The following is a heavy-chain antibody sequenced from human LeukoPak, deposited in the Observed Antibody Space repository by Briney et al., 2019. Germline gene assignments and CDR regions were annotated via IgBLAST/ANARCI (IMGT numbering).Heavy chain of an antibody. D-gene: IGHD3-16*02. J-gene: IGHJ4*02. V-gene: IGHV3-30-3*01. CDR2: ISYDGSNK. CDR3: ARDQRSIMITFGGVIGY. CDR1: GFTFSSYA. Sequence: GGSRRLSCAASGFTFSSYAMHWVRQAPGKGLEWVAVISYDGSNKYYADSVKGRFTISRDNSKNTLYLQMNSLRAEDTAVYYCARDQRSIMITFGGVIGYWGQGTLVTVSS.